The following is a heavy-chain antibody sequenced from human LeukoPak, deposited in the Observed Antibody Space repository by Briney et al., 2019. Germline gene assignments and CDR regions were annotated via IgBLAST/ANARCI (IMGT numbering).Heavy chain of an antibody. D-gene: IGHD2-8*01. CDR1: GFTFRNFA. V-gene: IGHV3-23*01. CDR2: IGGGDT. CDR3: AKDGQSFNSMYDYFDS. J-gene: IGHJ4*02. Sequence: GGSLRLSCSASGFTFRNFAISWVRQAPRKGLEWVSSIGGGDTHYADSVKGRFTISRDDSRSTVDLQMSSLRAEDTAVYYCAKDGQSFNSMYDYFDSWGQGTLVIVSS.